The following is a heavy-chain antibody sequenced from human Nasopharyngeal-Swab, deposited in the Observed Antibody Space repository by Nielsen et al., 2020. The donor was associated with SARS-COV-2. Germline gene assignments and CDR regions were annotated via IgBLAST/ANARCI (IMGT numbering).Heavy chain of an antibody. D-gene: IGHD6-6*01. J-gene: IGHJ6*02. CDR3: ARRPYSSSSGDYYYGMDV. V-gene: IGHV1-69*13. CDR2: IIPIFGTA. Sequence: SVKVSCKASGGTFSSDAISGVRQAPGQGREGMGGIIPIFGTANYAQKFQGRVTITADESTSTAYMELSSLRSEDTAVYYCARRPYSSSSGDYYYGMDVWGQGTTVTVSS. CDR1: GGTFSSDA.